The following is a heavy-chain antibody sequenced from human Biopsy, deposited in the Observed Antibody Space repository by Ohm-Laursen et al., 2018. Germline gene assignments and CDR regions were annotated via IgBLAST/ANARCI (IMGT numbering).Heavy chain of an antibody. CDR3: ARVVGAATGFDQ. Sequence: SETLSLTCSISGGSISGYYWNWIRQSPGKGLEWIGYIWSSGTTDYNPSLQSRVSMSLELSTDQFSLKVDSVTAADTAVYYCARVVGAATGFDQWGQGSPVTVSS. CDR2: IWSSGTT. J-gene: IGHJ4*02. D-gene: IGHD1-26*01. CDR1: GGSISGYY. V-gene: IGHV4-59*01.